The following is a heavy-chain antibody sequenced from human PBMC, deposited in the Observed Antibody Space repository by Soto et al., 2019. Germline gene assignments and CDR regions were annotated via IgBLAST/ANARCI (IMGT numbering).Heavy chain of an antibody. CDR2: ISSSSSTI. CDR3: ARVQYGSC. CDR1: GFTFSSYS. D-gene: IGHD4-17*01. Sequence: EVQLVESGGGLVQPGGSLRLSCAASGFTFSSYSMNWVRQAPGKGLEWVSYISSSSSTIYYVDSVKGRLTISRDNDKNSLYLQMNSLRAEDTAVYYCARVQYGSCWGQRTLVTV. J-gene: IGHJ4*02. V-gene: IGHV3-48*01.